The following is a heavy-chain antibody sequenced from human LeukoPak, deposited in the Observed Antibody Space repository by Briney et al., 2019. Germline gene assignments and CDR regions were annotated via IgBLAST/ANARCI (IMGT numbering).Heavy chain of an antibody. V-gene: IGHV3-30*02. CDR3: AKGGGYEAQYYYYYLDV. CDR1: GFTFISYG. J-gene: IGHJ6*03. Sequence: LSGGSLRLSCAASGFTFISYGMYWVRQAPGKGLESVAFIRYDGSNKYYADSVKGRFTVSRDNSKNTLYLQMKSLRAEDTVVYYCAKGGGYEAQYYYYYLDVWGKGTTVTISS. D-gene: IGHD5-12*01. CDR2: IRYDGSNK.